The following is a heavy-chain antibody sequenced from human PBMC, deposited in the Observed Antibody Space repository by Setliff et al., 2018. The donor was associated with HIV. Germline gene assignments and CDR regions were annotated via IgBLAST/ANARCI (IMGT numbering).Heavy chain of an antibody. D-gene: IGHD6-19*01. CDR3: ATNVRVPGSSLDS. CDR1: GFAFVGAE. V-gene: IGHV3-73*01. J-gene: IGHJ1*01. CDR2: IRNKFNSLAT. Sequence: GGSLRLSCAASGFAFVGAEIHWVRQASGKGLEWVGRIRNKFNSLATQYGESLEGRFTISRDDSKNTAYLQMRSLKTDGTAVYFCATNVRVPGSSLDSWGPGSLVTVSS.